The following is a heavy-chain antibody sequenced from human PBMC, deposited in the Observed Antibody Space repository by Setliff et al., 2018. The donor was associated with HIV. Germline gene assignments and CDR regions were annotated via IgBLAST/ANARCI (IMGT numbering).Heavy chain of an antibody. V-gene: IGHV1-3*01. CDR3: ARDKYYHDTSGPPLDY. D-gene: IGHD3-22*01. CDR2: INAGNGNT. J-gene: IGHJ4*02. Sequence: GASVKVSCKASGYTFNGYAIHWVRQAPGQRLEWMGRINAGNGNTKYSQKFQGRVTITRDTSASTAYLDLSSLRSEDTAVYYCARDKYYHDTSGPPLDYWGQGTLVTVSS. CDR1: GYTFNGYA.